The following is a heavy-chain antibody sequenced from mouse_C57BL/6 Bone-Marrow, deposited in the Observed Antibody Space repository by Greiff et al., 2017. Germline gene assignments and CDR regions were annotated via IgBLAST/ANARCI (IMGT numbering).Heavy chain of an antibody. CDR1: GFNFKDDY. Sequence: VQLQQSGAELVRPGASVKLSCTASGFNFKDDYMHWVKQRPEKGLEWIGWIDPEDGDTEYASKFQGKATITADTSSNTVYLQLSSLTAEDTAVYYCTTDAAKATWAWGKGTTLTVSS. V-gene: IGHV14-4*01. CDR3: TTDAAKATWA. J-gene: IGHJ2*01. D-gene: IGHD3-2*02. CDR2: IDPEDGDT.